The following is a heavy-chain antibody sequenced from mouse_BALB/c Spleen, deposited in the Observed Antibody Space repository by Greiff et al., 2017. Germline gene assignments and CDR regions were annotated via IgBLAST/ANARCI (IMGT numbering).Heavy chain of an antibody. CDR3: ARSGGNWAWFAY. V-gene: IGHV5-17*02. J-gene: IGHJ3*01. CDR1: GFTFSSFG. Sequence: EVQGVESGGGLVQPGGSRKLSCAASGFTFSSFGMHWVRQAPEKGLEWVAYISSGSSTIYYADTVKGRFTISRDNPKNTLFLQMTSLRSEDTAMYYCARSGGNWAWFAYWGQGTLVTVSA. CDR2: ISSGSSTI. D-gene: IGHD4-1*01.